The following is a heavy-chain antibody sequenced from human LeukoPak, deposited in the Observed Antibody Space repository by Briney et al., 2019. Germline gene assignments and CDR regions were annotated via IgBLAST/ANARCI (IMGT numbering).Heavy chain of an antibody. V-gene: IGHV3-21*01. Sequence: GGSLRLSCAASGFTFSSYSMNWVRQAPGKGLEWVSSISSSSSYIYYADSAKGRFTISRDNAKNSLYLQMNSLRAEDTAVYYCASTEVTTSYFDYWGQGTLVTVSS. D-gene: IGHD4-11*01. CDR1: GFTFSSYS. CDR3: ASTEVTTSYFDY. CDR2: ISSSSSYI. J-gene: IGHJ4*02.